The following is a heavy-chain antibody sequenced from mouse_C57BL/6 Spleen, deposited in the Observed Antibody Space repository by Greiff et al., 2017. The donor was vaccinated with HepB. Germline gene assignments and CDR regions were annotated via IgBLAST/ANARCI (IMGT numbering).Heavy chain of an antibody. CDR3: ARGDYHGSSPTFDY. CDR2: ISSGSSTI. V-gene: IGHV5-17*01. CDR1: GFTFSDYG. Sequence: EVKLVESGGGLVKPGGSLKLSCAASGFTFSDYGMHWVRQAPEKGLEWVAYISSGSSTIYYADTVKGRFTISRDNAKNTLFLQMTSLRSEDTAMYYCARGDYHGSSPTFDYWGQGTTLTVSS. D-gene: IGHD1-1*01. J-gene: IGHJ2*01.